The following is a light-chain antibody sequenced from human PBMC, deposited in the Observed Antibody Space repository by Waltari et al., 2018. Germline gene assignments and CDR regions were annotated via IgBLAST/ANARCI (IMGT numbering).Light chain of an antibody. J-gene: IGKJ4*01. V-gene: IGKV3-15*01. CDR1: QSVSSN. Sequence: DTVMTQSPATLSVSPGERATLSCRASQSVSSNLAWYQQKPGQAPRLLIYGASTRATGIPARFSGSGSGTDFTLTISSLQSEDFAVYYCQQYNNWPLTFGGGTKVEIK. CDR2: GAS. CDR3: QQYNNWPLT.